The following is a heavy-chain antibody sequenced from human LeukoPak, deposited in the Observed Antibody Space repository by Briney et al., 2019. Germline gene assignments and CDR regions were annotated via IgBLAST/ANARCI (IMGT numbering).Heavy chain of an antibody. CDR2: INSDGSST. J-gene: IGHJ6*03. D-gene: IGHD6-19*01. CDR1: GFTFSSYA. V-gene: IGHV3-74*01. CDR3: ARDHLSSGSSPNYYYYYYMDV. Sequence: GGSLRLSCAASGFTFSSYAMSWVRQAPGKGLVWVSRINSDGSSTNYADSVKGRFTISRDNAKNTLYLQMNSLRAEDTAVYYCARDHLSSGSSPNYYYYYYMDVWGKGTTVTISS.